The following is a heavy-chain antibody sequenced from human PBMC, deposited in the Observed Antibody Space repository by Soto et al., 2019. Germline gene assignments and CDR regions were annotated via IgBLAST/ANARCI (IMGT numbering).Heavy chain of an antibody. D-gene: IGHD6-19*01. J-gene: IGHJ4*02. CDR3: AIHRSGWYDGLDY. Sequence: GGSLRLSCAASGFTVSSNYMSWVRQAPGKGLEWVSVIYSGGSTYYADSVKGRFTISRDNSKNTLYLQMNSLRAEDTAVYYCAIHRSGWYDGLDYWGQGTLVTVSS. CDR1: GFTVSSNY. V-gene: IGHV3-66*01. CDR2: IYSGGST.